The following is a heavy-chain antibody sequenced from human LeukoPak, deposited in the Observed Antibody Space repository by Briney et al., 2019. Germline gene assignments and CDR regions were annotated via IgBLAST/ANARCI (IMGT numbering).Heavy chain of an antibody. V-gene: IGHV3-66*01. D-gene: IGHD2/OR15-2a*01. CDR1: GFTVSSNY. J-gene: IGHJ6*03. CDR2: IYSGGST. Sequence: GGSLRLSCAASGFTVSSNYMSWVRQAPGKGLEWVSVIYSGGSTYYAGSVKGRFTISRDNSKNTLYLQMNSLRAEDTAVYYCAKDVNSLPYYYMDAWGKGTTVTVSS. CDR3: AKDVNSLPYYYMDA.